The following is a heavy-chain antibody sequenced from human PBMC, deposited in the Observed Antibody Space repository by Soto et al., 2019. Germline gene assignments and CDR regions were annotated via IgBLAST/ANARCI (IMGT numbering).Heavy chain of an antibody. D-gene: IGHD2-15*01. V-gene: IGHV4-34*01. CDR1: GGSFSGYY. CDR2: INHSGST. J-gene: IGHJ4*02. CDR3: ARVPYCSGGSCHYFDY. Sequence: QVQPQQWGAGLLKPSETLSLTCAVYGGSFSGYYWSWIRQPPGKGLEWIGEINHSGSTNYNPSLKSRVTISVDTSKNQFSLKLSSVTAADTAVYYCARVPYCSGGSCHYFDYWGQGTLVTVSS.